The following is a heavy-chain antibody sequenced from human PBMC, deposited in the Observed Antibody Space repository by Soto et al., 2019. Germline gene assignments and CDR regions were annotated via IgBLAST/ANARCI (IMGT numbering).Heavy chain of an antibody. CDR2: IYPGDSDT. CDR1: GYSFTSYW. J-gene: IGHJ3*02. Sequence: PGESLKISCKGSGYSFTSYWIGWVRQMPGKGLEWMGIIYPGDSDTRYSPSFQGQVTISADKSISTAYLQWSSLKASDTAMYYCARLDYVWGSYRNQDAFDIWGQGTMVTVSS. V-gene: IGHV5-51*01. CDR3: ARLDYVWGSYRNQDAFDI. D-gene: IGHD3-16*02.